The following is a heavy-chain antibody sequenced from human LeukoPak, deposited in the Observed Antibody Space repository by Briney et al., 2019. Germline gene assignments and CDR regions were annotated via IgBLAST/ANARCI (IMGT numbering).Heavy chain of an antibody. D-gene: IGHD6-13*01. CDR2: INTNTGNP. CDR3: ARDLRGQQLGGDY. V-gene: IGHV7-4-1*02. Sequence: AASVKVSCKASGYTFTTYGVNWVRQALGQGLEWMGWINTNTGNPTYGQGFTGRFVFSLDTSVSTAYLQISSLKAEDSAVYYCARDLRGQQLGGDYWGQGTLVTVSS. CDR1: GYTFTTYG. J-gene: IGHJ4*02.